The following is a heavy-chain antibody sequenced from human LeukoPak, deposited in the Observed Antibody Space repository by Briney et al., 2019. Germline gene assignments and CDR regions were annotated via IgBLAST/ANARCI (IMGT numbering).Heavy chain of an antibody. CDR2: IIPILGIA. CDR3: ASDRSDDSSGYYPGY. Sequence: SVKVSCKASGGTFSSYAISWVRQAPGQGLEWMGRIIPILGIANYAQKFQGRVTITADKSTSTAYMELSSLRSEDTAVYYCASDRSDDSSGYYPGYWGQGTLVTVSS. J-gene: IGHJ4*02. D-gene: IGHD3-22*01. V-gene: IGHV1-69*04. CDR1: GGTFSSYA.